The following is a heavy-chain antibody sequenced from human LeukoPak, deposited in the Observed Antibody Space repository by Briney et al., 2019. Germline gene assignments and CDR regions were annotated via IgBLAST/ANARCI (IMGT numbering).Heavy chain of an antibody. V-gene: IGHV3-23*01. CDR1: GFTFSSYG. CDR2: ISGSGGST. D-gene: IGHD2-21*02. Sequence: GGTLRLSCAASGFTFSSYGMSWVRQAPGKGLEWVSAISGSGGSTYYADSVKGRFTISRDNSKNTLYLQMNSLRAEDTAVYYCAKDLGDIVVVTAIHPNFDYWGQGTLVTVSS. J-gene: IGHJ4*02. CDR3: AKDLGDIVVVTAIHPNFDY.